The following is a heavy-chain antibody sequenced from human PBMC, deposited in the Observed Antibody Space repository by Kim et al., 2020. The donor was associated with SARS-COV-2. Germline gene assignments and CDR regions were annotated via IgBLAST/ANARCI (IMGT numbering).Heavy chain of an antibody. D-gene: IGHD6-13*01. CDR2: ISSSSSYT. CDR1: GFTFSDYY. J-gene: IGHJ6*02. CDR3: ARALIAAAGSYYYYYGMDV. V-gene: IGHV3-11*05. Sequence: LSLTCAASGFTFSDYYMSWIRQAPGKGLEWVSYISSSSSYTNYADSVKGRFTISRDNAKNSLYLQMNSLRAEDTAVYYCARALIAAAGSYYYYYGMDVWGQGTTVTVSS.